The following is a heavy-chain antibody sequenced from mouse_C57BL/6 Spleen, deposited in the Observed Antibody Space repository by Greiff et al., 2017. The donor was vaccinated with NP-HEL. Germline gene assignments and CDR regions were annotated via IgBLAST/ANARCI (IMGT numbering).Heavy chain of an antibody. D-gene: IGHD2-3*01. CDR2: IYPGDGDT. Sequence: QVQLQQSGPELVKPGASVKTSCKASGYAFSSSWMNWVKQRPGKGLEWIGRIYPGDGDTNYNGKFKGKATLTADKSSSTAYMQLSSLTSEDSAVYFCAREGYSYYFDYWGQGTTLTVSS. CDR1: GYAFSSSW. J-gene: IGHJ2*01. V-gene: IGHV1-82*01. CDR3: AREGYSYYFDY.